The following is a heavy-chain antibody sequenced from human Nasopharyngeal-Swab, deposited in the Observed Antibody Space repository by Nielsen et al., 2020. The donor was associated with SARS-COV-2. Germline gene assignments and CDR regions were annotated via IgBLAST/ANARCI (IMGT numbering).Heavy chain of an antibody. CDR3: ARARIGDYYDSSGLDY. CDR1: GFTFSSYE. D-gene: IGHD3-22*01. J-gene: IGHJ4*02. CDR2: ISSSGSTI. Sequence: GGSLRLSCAASGFTFSSYEMNWVRQAPGKGLEWVSYISSSGSTIYYADSVKGRFTISRDNAKNSLYLQMNSLSAEDTAVYYCARARIGDYYDSSGLDYWGQGTLVTVSS. V-gene: IGHV3-48*03.